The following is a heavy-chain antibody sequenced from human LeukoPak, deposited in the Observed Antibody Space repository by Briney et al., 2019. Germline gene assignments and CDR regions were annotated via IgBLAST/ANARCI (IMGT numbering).Heavy chain of an antibody. J-gene: IGHJ4*02. D-gene: IGHD1-26*01. Sequence: SETLSLTCTVSGGSVGSAGYYWSWIRQPPGGGLEWIGYIYYISNTNYNPSLKSRVTMSVNPSKNQFSLKLNSVTAADTAMYYCARTQSQSGSYRYYFGYWGQGTLATVSS. CDR3: ARTQSQSGSYRYYFGY. CDR2: IYYISNT. V-gene: IGHV4-61*08. CDR1: GGSVGSAGYY.